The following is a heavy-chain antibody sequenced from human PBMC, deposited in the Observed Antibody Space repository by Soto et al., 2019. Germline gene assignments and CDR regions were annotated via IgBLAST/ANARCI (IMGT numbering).Heavy chain of an antibody. Sequence: QVQLVQSGTAVRKPGASVNVSCKASGYIITAYSIHWLRQAPGQSPEWVGWINAGHGDTNYSKRLHDRVTIFRDTAANTAYMELTTLRSEDMAVYYCARGERNHDFLSCYFGRFDSCGPGTLVTVSS. D-gene: IGHD3-3*01. V-gene: IGHV1-3*01. CDR3: ARGERNHDFLSCYFGRFDS. CDR2: INAGHGDT. J-gene: IGHJ4*02. CDR1: GYIITAYS.